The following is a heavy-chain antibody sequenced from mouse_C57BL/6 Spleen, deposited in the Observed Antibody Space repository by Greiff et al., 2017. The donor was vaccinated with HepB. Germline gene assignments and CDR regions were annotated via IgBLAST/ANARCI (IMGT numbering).Heavy chain of an antibody. D-gene: IGHD2-4*01. J-gene: IGHJ2*01. CDR3: ARWGITTSYFDY. V-gene: IGHV1-69*01. CDR1: GYTFTSYW. CDR2: IDPSDSYT. Sequence: QVQLKQPGAELVMPGASVKLSCKASGYTFTSYWMHWVKQRPGQGLEWIGEIDPSDSYTNYNQKFKGKSTLTVDKSSSTAYMQLSSLTSEDSAVYYCARWGITTSYFDYWGQGTTLTVSS.